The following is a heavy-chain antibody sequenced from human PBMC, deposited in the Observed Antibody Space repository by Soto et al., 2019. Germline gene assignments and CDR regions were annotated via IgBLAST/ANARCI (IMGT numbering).Heavy chain of an antibody. D-gene: IGHD2-2*02. Sequence: GGSLRLSCAASGFTFSNAWINWVRQAPGKGLEWVSSISSSSSYIYYADSVKGRFTISRDNAKNSLYLQMNSLRAEDTAVYYCARDTIRSHYYYGIDVWAQGTTVPVSS. CDR1: GFTFSNAW. V-gene: IGHV3-21*01. J-gene: IGHJ6*02. CDR3: ARDTIRSHYYYGIDV. CDR2: ISSSSSYI.